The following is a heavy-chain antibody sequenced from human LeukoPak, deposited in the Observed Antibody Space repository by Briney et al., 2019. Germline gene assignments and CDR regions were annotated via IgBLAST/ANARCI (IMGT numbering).Heavy chain of an antibody. Sequence: GGSLRLSCAASGFTFSNYAMHWVRQAPGKGLEWVAVMSYDGNNKNYADSVKGRFTISRDKSKNTLYLQMNSLRAEDTALYYCARSPGMLGANYFDYWGQGTLVTVSS. V-gene: IGHV3-30*04. J-gene: IGHJ4*01. D-gene: IGHD1-26*01. CDR1: GFTFSNYA. CDR2: MSYDGNNK. CDR3: ARSPGMLGANYFDY.